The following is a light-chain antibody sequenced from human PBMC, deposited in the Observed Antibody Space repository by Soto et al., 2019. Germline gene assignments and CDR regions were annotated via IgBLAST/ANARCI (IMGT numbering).Light chain of an antibody. J-gene: IGKJ5*01. CDR1: KNINTW. CDR2: DAS. V-gene: IGKV1-5*01. Sequence: DIPMAQSPSPLSASVRDSVTLTCRASKNINTWVAWYQQKPGKAPKLLIYDASSLESGVPSRFSGSGSGTEFTLTISSLQPDDFATYYCQQYNSYSPGFGQGTRLEIK. CDR3: QQYNSYSPG.